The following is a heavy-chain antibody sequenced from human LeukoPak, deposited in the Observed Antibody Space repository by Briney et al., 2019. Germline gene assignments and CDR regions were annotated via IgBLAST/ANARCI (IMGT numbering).Heavy chain of an antibody. CDR1: GGTFITYG. J-gene: IGHJ4*02. Sequence: SVKVSCKASGGTFITYGINWVRQAPGQGLKWTGGIVPMFGIANYAQKFEGRVSITTDESSTTAYMELSSLRSEDTAFYYCATTSVRDGFNYFDYWGQGTLVPVSS. CDR3: ATTSVRDGFNYFDY. D-gene: IGHD5-24*01. V-gene: IGHV1-69*05. CDR2: IVPMFGIA.